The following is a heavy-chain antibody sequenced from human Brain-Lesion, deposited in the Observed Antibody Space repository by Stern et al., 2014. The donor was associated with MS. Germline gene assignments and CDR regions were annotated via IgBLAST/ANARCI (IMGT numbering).Heavy chain of an antibody. CDR3: ARAVRNQLLSEY. CDR2: MNPYSGNT. D-gene: IGHD2-2*01. CDR1: GYTFSSYD. V-gene: IGHV1-8*01. J-gene: IGHJ4*02. Sequence: QVQLXXXGAEVKKPGASVKVSCKASGYTFSSYDITWVRQASGHGLEWMGWMNPYSGNTGYAQKFKGRVSMTSDPSISTVYMELTSLTSDDTAVYFCARAVRNQLLSEYWGQGTLVTVSS.